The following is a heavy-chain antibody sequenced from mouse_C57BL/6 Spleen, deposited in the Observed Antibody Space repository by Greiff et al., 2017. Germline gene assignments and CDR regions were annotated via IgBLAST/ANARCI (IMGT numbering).Heavy chain of an antibody. D-gene: IGHD1-1*01. CDR1: GYTFTSYW. CDR2: IHPNSGST. Sequence: QVQLQQSGAELVKPGASVKLSCKASGYTFTSYWMHWVKQRPGQGLEWIGMIHPNSGSTNYNEKFKSKATLTVDKSSSTAYMQLSSLTSEDSAVYYCARWGTTVPFAYWGQGTLVTVSA. J-gene: IGHJ3*01. CDR3: ARWGTTVPFAY. V-gene: IGHV1-64*01.